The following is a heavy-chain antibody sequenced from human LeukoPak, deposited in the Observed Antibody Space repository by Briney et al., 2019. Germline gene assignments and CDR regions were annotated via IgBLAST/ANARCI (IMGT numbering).Heavy chain of an antibody. CDR3: ARFSSSDVDY. CDR1: GGSFSGYY. CDR2: INHSGST. Sequence: SETLSLTCAVYGGSFSGYYWSWIRQPPGKGLEWIGEINHSGSTNYNPSLKSRVTISVDTSKNQFSLKLSSVTAADTAVCYCARFSSSDVDYWGQGTLVTVSS. J-gene: IGHJ4*02. D-gene: IGHD6-6*01. V-gene: IGHV4-34*01.